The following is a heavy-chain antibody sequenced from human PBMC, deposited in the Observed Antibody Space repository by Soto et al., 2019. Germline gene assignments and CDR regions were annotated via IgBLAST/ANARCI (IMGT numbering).Heavy chain of an antibody. CDR2: IYYSGST. V-gene: IGHV4-39*01. CDR3: ASQVGATRGNWFDP. J-gene: IGHJ5*02. D-gene: IGHD1-26*01. Sequence: NPSETLSLTCTVSGDSIRSGIYYWGWIRQPPGKGLEWIGSIYYSGSTYYNPSLKSRVTISVDTSKNQFSLKLSSVTAADTAVYYCASQVGATRGNWFDPWGQGTLVTVSS. CDR1: GDSIRSGIYY.